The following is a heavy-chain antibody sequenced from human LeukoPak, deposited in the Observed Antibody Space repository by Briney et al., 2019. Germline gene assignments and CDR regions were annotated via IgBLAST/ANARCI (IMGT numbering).Heavy chain of an antibody. V-gene: IGHV1-24*01. D-gene: IGHD3-10*01. J-gene: IGHJ4*02. CDR3: AILWFGTYYFDY. CDR2: FDPEDGET. Sequence: APVKVSCKVSGYTLTELSMHWVRQAPGKGLEWMGGFDPEDGETIYAQKFQGRVTMTEDTSTDTAYMELSSLRSEDTAVYYCAILWFGTYYFDYWGQGTLVTVSS. CDR1: GYTLTELS.